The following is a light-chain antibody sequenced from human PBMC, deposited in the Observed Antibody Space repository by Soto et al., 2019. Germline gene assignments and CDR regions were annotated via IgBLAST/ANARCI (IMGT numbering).Light chain of an antibody. CDR1: QSVNSN. V-gene: IGKV3-15*01. J-gene: IGKJ2*01. CDR2: DAS. CDR3: QQYNNWPRA. Sequence: EVVMTQSPATLSVSPGERATLSCRASQSVNSNLAWYQQKPGQAPRLLIYDASTRATGIPARFSGSGSGTEFTLTISSLQSEDFAVYHCQQYNNWPRAFGQGTKLEFK.